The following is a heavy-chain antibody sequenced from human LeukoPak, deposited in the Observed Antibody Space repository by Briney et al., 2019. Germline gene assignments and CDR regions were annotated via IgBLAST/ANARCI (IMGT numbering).Heavy chain of an antibody. CDR3: ARGYGDIEY. CDR2: IYASGST. D-gene: IGHD4-17*01. Sequence: SKTLSLTCTVSGGSISSYYWSWIPQPAEKGLEWIGRIYASGSTNANPSLKSRVPMSVATSKNQFSLRLTSVTAADRAVYYCARGYGDIEYWGQGILVTVSS. V-gene: IGHV4-4*07. J-gene: IGHJ4*02. CDR1: GGSISSYY.